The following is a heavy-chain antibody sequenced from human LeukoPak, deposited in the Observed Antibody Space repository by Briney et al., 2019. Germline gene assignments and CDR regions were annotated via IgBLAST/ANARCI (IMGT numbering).Heavy chain of an antibody. J-gene: IGHJ4*02. CDR2: IYYSGST. CDR1: GGSISSSSYY. Sequence: SETLSLTCTVSGGSISSSSYYWGWIRQPPGKGLEWIGSIYYSGSTYYNPSLKGRVTISVDTSKNQFSLKLSSVTAADTAVYYCARLGAVGGRGELWFGEFVDYYFDYWGQGTLVTVSS. V-gene: IGHV4-39*01. CDR3: ARLGAVGGRGELWFGEFVDYYFDY. D-gene: IGHD3-10*01.